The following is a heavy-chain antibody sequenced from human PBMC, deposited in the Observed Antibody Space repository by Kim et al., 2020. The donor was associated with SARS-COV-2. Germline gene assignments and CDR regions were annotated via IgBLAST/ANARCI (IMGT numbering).Heavy chain of an antibody. CDR1: GGSISSSNW. J-gene: IGHJ3*02. V-gene: IGHV4-4*02. CDR3: AREGHYYDSSGSPGDAFDI. D-gene: IGHD3-22*01. Sequence: SETLSLTCAVSGGSISSSNWWSWVRQPPGKGLEWIGEIYHSGSTNYNPSLKSRVTISVDKSKNQFSLKLSSVTAADTAVYYCAREGHYYDSSGSPGDAFDIWGQGTMVTLSS. CDR2: IYHSGST.